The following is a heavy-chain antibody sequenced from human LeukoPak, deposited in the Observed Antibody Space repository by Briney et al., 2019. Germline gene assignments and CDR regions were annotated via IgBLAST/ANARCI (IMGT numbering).Heavy chain of an antibody. CDR1: GGSISISSF. CDR2: IYYSGST. D-gene: IGHD4-17*01. Sequence: SETLSLTCTVSGGSISISSFWGWIRQPPGRGLEWIATIYYSGSTYYNPSLKSRVTISLDTSKNQFSLKLSSATAADTAVYYYARPYQDYGDYWYFDLWGRGTLVTVSS. V-gene: IGHV4-39*01. J-gene: IGHJ2*01. CDR3: ARPYQDYGDYWYFDL.